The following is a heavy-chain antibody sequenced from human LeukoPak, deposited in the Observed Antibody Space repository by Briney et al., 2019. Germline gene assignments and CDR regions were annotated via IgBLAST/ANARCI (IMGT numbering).Heavy chain of an antibody. J-gene: IGHJ4*02. D-gene: IGHD1-26*01. CDR3: ARLKGYSGSYFDY. V-gene: IGHV4-39*01. Sequence: SETLSLTCTVSGGSISSSSYYWGWIRQPPGKGLELIGSIYYSGSTYYNPSLKSRVTISVDTSKNQFSLKLSSVTAADTAVYYCARLKGYSGSYFDYWGQGTLVTVSS. CDR1: GGSISSSSYY. CDR2: IYYSGST.